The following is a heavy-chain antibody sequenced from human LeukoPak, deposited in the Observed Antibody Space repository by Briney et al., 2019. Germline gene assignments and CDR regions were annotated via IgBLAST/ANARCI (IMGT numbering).Heavy chain of an antibody. CDR3: ARDCRIRSTSCYAGY. D-gene: IGHD2-2*01. Sequence: PGGSLRLSCAASGFTFSSYSMNWGRQAPGKGLEWVSSISSSSSYIYYADSVKGRFTISRDNAKNSLYLQMNSLRAEDTAVYYCARDCRIRSTSCYAGYWGQGTLVTVSS. J-gene: IGHJ4*02. V-gene: IGHV3-21*01. CDR2: ISSSSSYI. CDR1: GFTFSSYS.